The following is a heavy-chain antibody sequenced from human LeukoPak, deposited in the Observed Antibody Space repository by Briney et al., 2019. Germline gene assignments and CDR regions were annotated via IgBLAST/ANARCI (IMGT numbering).Heavy chain of an antibody. Sequence: GGSLRLSCAASGFTFSDYGMHWVRQAPGKGLEWVAFIRYDGSNEYYTDSVKGRFTISRDISKNTLYLQMNSLRPEDTAVYYCAKDSNWNDAFYFDYWGQGTLVTVSS. CDR2: IRYDGSNE. D-gene: IGHD1-20*01. CDR1: GFTFSDYG. V-gene: IGHV3-30*02. J-gene: IGHJ4*02. CDR3: AKDSNWNDAFYFDY.